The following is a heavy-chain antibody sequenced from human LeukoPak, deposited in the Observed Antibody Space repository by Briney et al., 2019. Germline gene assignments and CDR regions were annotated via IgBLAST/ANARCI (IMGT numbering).Heavy chain of an antibody. CDR2: ISYDGSNK. Sequence: AGGSLRLSCAASGFTFSSYGMHWVRQAPGKGLEWVAVISYDGSNKYYADSVKGRFTISRDNSKNTLYLQMNSLRAEDTAVYYCARQKVVITAFDYWGQGTLVTVSS. V-gene: IGHV3-30*03. D-gene: IGHD3-22*01. J-gene: IGHJ4*02. CDR1: GFTFSSYG. CDR3: ARQKVVITAFDY.